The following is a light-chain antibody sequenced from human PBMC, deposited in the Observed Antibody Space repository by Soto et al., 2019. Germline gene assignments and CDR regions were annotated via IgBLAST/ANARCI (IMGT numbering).Light chain of an antibody. J-gene: IGKJ3*01. V-gene: IGKV3-20*01. Sequence: EVVLTQSPGTLSLSPGERATLSCRASQRVRSTYVAWYQQKPGQAPRLLMYGSSSSATGIPDRISGSGSATDFTLTISRLEPEDFAVYFSQHYDSTSTFTFGPGTKVDIK. CDR2: GSS. CDR3: QHYDSTSTFT. CDR1: QRVRSTY.